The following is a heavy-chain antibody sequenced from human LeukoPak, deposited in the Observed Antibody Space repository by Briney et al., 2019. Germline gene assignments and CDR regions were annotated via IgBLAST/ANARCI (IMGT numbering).Heavy chain of an antibody. CDR2: ISGDGGST. J-gene: IGHJ6*02. D-gene: IGHD5-18*01. CDR1: GFTFSTYP. V-gene: IGHV3-43*02. CDR3: AKATDTAMVDDYYYGMDV. Sequence: GGSLRLSCSASGFTFSTYPMHWVRQAPGKGLEWVSLISGDGGSTYYTDSVKGRFTISRDNSKNSLYLQMNSLRTEDTALYYCAKATDTAMVDDYYYGMDVWGQGTAVTVSS.